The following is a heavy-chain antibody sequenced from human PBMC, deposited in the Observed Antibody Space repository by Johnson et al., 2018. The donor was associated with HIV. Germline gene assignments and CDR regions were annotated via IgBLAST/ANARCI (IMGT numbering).Heavy chain of an antibody. CDR1: GFTVSSYA. CDR2: MSGGGGSA. J-gene: IGHJ3*02. D-gene: IGHD6-13*01. CDR3: ARGLAADAFDI. Sequence: MLLVESGGGLVQPGGSLRLSCAASGFTVSSYAMSWVRLNPGKGLERVSSMSGGGGSAYYSDSVKGRFTISSDTSKNTVDLQMNSLRAEDTAVYYCARGLAADAFDIWGQGTMVTVSS. V-gene: IGHV3-23*04.